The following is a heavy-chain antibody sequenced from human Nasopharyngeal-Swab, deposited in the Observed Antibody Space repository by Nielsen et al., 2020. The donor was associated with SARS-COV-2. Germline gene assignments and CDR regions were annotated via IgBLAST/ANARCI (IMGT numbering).Heavy chain of an antibody. J-gene: IGHJ4*02. D-gene: IGHD2-2*01. Sequence: ESLKISCAASGFTFSTYWMHWVRHAPGKGLVWVSRLKTDGSDTRYADSVKGRFTISRDNAKNTLYLQINSLRAEDTAVYYCVRETSTSGAYYFDYWGRGTRVTVSS. CDR2: LKTDGSDT. CDR1: GFTFSTYW. CDR3: VRETSTSGAYYFDY. V-gene: IGHV3-74*01.